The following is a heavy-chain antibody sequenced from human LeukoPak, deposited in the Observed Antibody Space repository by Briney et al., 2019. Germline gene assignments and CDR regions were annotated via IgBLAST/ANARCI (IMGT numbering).Heavy chain of an antibody. V-gene: IGHV3-7*01. J-gene: IGHJ6*03. D-gene: IGHD6-19*01. Sequence: PGGSLRLSCAASGFTFSSYWMSWVRQAPGMGLEWVANIKQDGSEKYYVNSVKGRFTISRDTAKNSLYLQMNSLRAEDTAVYYCARDRPQQWLVRGQRGYYYYMDVWGKGTTVTISS. CDR3: ARDRPQQWLVRGQRGYYYYMDV. CDR1: GFTFSSYW. CDR2: IKQDGSEK.